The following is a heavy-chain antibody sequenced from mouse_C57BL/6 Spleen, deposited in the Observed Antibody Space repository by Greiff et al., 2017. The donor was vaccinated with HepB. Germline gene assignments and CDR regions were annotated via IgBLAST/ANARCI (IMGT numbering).Heavy chain of an antibody. CDR1: GFTFSDYY. V-gene: IGHV5-12*01. D-gene: IGHD1-1*01. CDR2: ISNGGGST. CDR3: ARHPYYSGSSLDWYFDV. J-gene: IGHJ1*03. Sequence: EVKLVESGGGLVQPGGSLKLSCAASGFTFSDYYMYWVRQTPEKRLEWVAYISNGGGSTYYPDTVKGRFTISRDNAKNTLYLQMSRLKSEDTAMYYCARHPYYSGSSLDWYFDVWGTGTTVTVSS.